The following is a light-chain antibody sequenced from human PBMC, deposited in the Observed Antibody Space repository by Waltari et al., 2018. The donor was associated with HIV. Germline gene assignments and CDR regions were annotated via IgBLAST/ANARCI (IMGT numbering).Light chain of an antibody. CDR3: QVWDSSSDLNGV. J-gene: IGLJ3*02. CDR2: DDS. V-gene: IGLV3-21*02. CDR1: HFETKR. Sequence: SDVLTQPPSLSAAPGQTARFSCGALHFETKRVHWYQQRPGQAPVVVVYDDSDRPSGIPERFSGSNSGNTATLTINRVEAGDEADYYCQVWDSSSDLNGVFGGGTKLTVL.